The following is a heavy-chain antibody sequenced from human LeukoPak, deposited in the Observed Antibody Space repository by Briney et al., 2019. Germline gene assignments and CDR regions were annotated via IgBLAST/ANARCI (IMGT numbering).Heavy chain of an antibody. V-gene: IGHV4-59*08. J-gene: IGHJ4*02. CDR3: ARRSSESFDF. D-gene: IGHD3-22*01. CDR2: IYYNGRA. CDR1: VGSISSYY. Sequence: SETLSLTCTVSVGSISSYYWAWIRQPPGKGLEWIGYIYYNGRATYNPSLKSRVTISVDTSKNQFSLKLSSVTAADTAVYYCARRSSESFDFWGQGTLVTVSS.